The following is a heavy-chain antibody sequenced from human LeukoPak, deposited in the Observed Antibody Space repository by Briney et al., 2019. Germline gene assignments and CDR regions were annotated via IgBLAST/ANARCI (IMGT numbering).Heavy chain of an antibody. D-gene: IGHD6-19*01. CDR3: ARLLFAPIAVAGPLDS. V-gene: IGHV4-38-2*01. CDR1: GYSISSGHY. J-gene: IGHJ5*01. CDR2: MYHSGST. Sequence: PSETLSLTCAVSGYSISSGHYWGWIRQPPGKGLEGIGSMYHSGSTYFNPSLKSRGTISVDTSKIQFSLTLSSVTAADTGVYYCARLLFAPIAVAGPLDSWGQGTVVTVSS.